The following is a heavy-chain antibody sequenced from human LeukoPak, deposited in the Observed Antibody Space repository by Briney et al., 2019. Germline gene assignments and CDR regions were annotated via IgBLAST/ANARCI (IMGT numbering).Heavy chain of an antibody. CDR3: ARAHVVVPGAALGGMDV. CDR1: GGTFSSYA. Sequence: SVKVSCKASGGTFSSYAISWVRQAPGQGLEWMGGIIPIFGTANYAQKFQGRVSITADESTSTAYMELSSLRSDDTAVYYCARAHVVVPGAALGGMDVWGQGTTVTVSS. J-gene: IGHJ6*02. D-gene: IGHD3-10*01. CDR2: IIPIFGTA. V-gene: IGHV1-69*13.